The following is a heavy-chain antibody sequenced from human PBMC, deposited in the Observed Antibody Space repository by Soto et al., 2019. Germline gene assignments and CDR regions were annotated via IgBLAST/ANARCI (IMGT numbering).Heavy chain of an antibody. CDR1: GFTFSSYA. J-gene: IGHJ4*02. CDR3: AKITWIQLWTEGYFDY. CDR2: ISGSGGST. V-gene: IGHV3-23*01. D-gene: IGHD5-18*01. Sequence: GGSLRLSCAASGFTFSSYAMSWVRQAPGKGLEWVSAISGSGGSTYYADSVKGRFTISRDNSKNTLYLQMNSLRAEDTAVYYCAKITWIQLWTEGYFDYWGQGTLVTVSS.